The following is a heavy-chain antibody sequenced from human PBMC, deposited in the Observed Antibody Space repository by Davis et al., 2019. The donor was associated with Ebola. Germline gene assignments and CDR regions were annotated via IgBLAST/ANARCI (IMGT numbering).Heavy chain of an antibody. CDR3: ARDFQGYYGMDV. J-gene: IGHJ6*02. CDR1: GFTFSSYG. CDR2: IWYDGSNK. Sequence: GESLKISCAASGFTFSSYGMHWVRQAPGKGLEWVAVIWYDGSNKYYADSVKGRFTISRDNSKNTLYLQMNSLRAEDTAVYYCARDFQGYYGMDVWGQGTTVTVSS. V-gene: IGHV3-33*01.